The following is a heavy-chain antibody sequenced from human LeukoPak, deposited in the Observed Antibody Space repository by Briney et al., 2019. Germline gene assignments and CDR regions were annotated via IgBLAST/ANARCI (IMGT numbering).Heavy chain of an antibody. D-gene: IGHD2-2*01. Sequence: GGSLRLSCAAPGFTFSSYAMSWVRQAPGKGLEWVSAISGSGGSTYYADSVKGRFTISRDNSKNTLYLQMNSLRAEDTAVYYCAKGPGAVVVPAAMGWDDYWGQGTLVTVSS. V-gene: IGHV3-23*01. J-gene: IGHJ4*02. CDR1: GFTFSSYA. CDR3: AKGPGAVVVPAAMGWDDY. CDR2: ISGSGGST.